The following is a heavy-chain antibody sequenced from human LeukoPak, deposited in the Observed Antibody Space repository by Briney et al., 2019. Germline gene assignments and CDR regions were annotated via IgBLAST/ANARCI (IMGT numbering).Heavy chain of an antibody. V-gene: IGHV1-18*01. J-gene: IGHJ4*02. CDR3: ARDFTYYVILTGSYNVGGARDY. CDR2: ISAYNGNT. CDR1: GYTFTSYG. D-gene: IGHD3-9*01. Sequence: SVKVSCKASGYTFTSYGISWVRQAPGQGLEWMGWISAYNGNTNYAHKLQGRVTMTTDTSTTTAYMELRSLRSDDTASYSAARDFTYYVILTGSYNVGGARDYWGQGTLVTVSS.